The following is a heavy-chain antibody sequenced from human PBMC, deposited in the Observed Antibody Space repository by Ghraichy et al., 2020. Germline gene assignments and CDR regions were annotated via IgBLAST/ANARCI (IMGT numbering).Heavy chain of an antibody. CDR2: INPNSGGT. V-gene: IGHV1-2*02. CDR1: GYTFTGYY. J-gene: IGHJ4*02. Sequence: ASVKVSCKASGYTFTGYYMHWVRQAPGQGLEWMGWINPNSGGTNYAQKFQGRVTMTRDTSISTAYMELSRLRSDDTAVYYCARADGYNSRQKPTDYWGQGTLVTVSS. CDR3: ARADGYNSRQKPTDY. D-gene: IGHD5-24*01.